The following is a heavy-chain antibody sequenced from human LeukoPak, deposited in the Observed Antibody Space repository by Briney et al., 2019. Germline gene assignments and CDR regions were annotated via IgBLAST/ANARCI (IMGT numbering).Heavy chain of an antibody. CDR3: ARMLQDAFDI. CDR1: GGSNSSGGYY. Sequence: SETLSLTCAVSGGSNSSGGYYWSWLRQHPGKGLEWIGYIYYSGSTYYNPSLKSRVTISVDTSKNQFSLKLSSVTAADTAVYYCARMLQDAFDIWGQGTMVTVSS. CDR2: IYYSGST. V-gene: IGHV4-31*11. D-gene: IGHD5-24*01. J-gene: IGHJ3*02.